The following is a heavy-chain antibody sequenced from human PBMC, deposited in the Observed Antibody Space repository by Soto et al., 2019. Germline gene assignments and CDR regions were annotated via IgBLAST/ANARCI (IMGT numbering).Heavy chain of an antibody. CDR2: ISYDGSNK. CDR3: AGFYSSSDY. J-gene: IGHJ4*02. CDR1: GFTFSSYA. V-gene: IGHV3-30-3*01. Sequence: GGSLRLSCAASGFTFSSYAMHWVRQAPGKGLEWVAVISYDGSNKYYADSVKGRFTISRDNSKNTLHLQMNSLRAEDTAVYYCAGFYSSSDYWGQGTLVTVSS. D-gene: IGHD6-6*01.